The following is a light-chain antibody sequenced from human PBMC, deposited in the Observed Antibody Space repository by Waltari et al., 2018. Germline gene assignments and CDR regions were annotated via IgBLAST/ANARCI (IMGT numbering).Light chain of an antibody. V-gene: IGLV2-14*03. J-gene: IGLJ2*01. Sequence: QSALTQPASVSGSPGQSIPLSCTGPNCDVGCYDYVSWYQQHPGKAPTLIIYDVSNRPSGVSNRFSGSKSGNTASLTISGLQAEDEADYYCNSYTSSSTRVFGGGTKLTVL. CDR2: DVS. CDR1: NCDVGCYDY. CDR3: NSYTSSSTRV.